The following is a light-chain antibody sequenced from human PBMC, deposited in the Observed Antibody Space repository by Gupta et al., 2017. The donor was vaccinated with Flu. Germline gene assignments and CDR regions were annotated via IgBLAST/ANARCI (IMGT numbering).Light chain of an antibody. J-gene: IGKJ1*01. CDR1: RGVSSSY. Sequence: EIVLTHSPGTRFLSPGERATLSCRASRGVSSSYLAWYQQKPGQPPRLLIYAASSRATGIPDRFSGSGSGTDFTLTISRLEPEDFAVYYCQQYGSSPVAFGQGTKVEIK. V-gene: IGKV3-20*01. CDR3: QQYGSSPVA. CDR2: AAS.